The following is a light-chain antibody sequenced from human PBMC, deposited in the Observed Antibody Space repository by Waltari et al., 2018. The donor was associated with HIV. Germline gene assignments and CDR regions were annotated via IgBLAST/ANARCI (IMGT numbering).Light chain of an antibody. J-gene: IGLJ1*01. V-gene: IGLV3-25*03. CDR2: KDN. CDR1: ALPNQY. CDR3: QSADSSGSYYV. Sequence: SYELTQPPSVSVSPGQTARITCSGDALPNQYAYWYQQKPGQAPVLVIYKDNERPSGIPERFSGSSSGTTVTLSISGVQAEDEADYYCQSADSSGSYYVFGSGTKVTVL.